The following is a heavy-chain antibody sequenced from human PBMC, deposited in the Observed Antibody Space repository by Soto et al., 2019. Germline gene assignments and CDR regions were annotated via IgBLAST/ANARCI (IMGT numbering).Heavy chain of an antibody. D-gene: IGHD6-19*01. V-gene: IGHV1-2*02. J-gene: IGHJ4*02. Sequence: ASGKGSLKASGYIFSDNYIHWVRQAPGQGLEWMAWINPKSGGTNYARNFQGRVTLTRDTSISTAYMDLSRLTSDDTAVYYCARAREDSSGWFDYWGQGTLVTVSS. CDR2: INPKSGGT. CDR3: ARAREDSSGWFDY. CDR1: GYIFSDNY.